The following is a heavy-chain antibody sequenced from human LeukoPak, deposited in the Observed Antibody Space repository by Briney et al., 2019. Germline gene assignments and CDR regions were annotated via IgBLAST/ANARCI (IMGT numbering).Heavy chain of an antibody. CDR2: IKSKTDGGTT. J-gene: IGHJ6*04. V-gene: IGHV3-15*01. CDR3: TTELLWFGNYYYGMDV. D-gene: IGHD3-10*01. Sequence: KPGGSLRLSCAASGFTFSNAWMSWVRQAPGNGLEWVGRIKSKTDGGTTDYAAPVKGRFTISRDDSKNTLYLQMNSLKTEDTAVYYCTTELLWFGNYYYGMDVWGKGTTVTVSS. CDR1: GFTFSNAW.